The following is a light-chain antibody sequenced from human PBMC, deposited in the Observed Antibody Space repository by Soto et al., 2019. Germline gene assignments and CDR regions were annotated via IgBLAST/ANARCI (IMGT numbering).Light chain of an antibody. V-gene: IGLV2-11*01. CDR1: SSDVGGYNY. Sequence: QSALTQPRSVSGSPGQSVTISCTGTSSDVGGYNYVSWYQQHPGKAPKLMIYDVSKRPSGVPDRFSGSKSGNTASLIISGLQAEDEADYYCCSYAGSHTEMFGGGTKLTVL. CDR3: CSYAGSHTEM. J-gene: IGLJ3*02. CDR2: DVS.